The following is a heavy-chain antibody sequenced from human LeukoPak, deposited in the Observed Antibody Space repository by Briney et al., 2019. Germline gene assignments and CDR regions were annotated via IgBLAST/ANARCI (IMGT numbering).Heavy chain of an antibody. CDR2: IKSKGDGETT. D-gene: IGHD3-10*01. J-gene: IGHJ4*02. V-gene: IGHV3-15*01. CDR1: GFTFTNAW. Sequence: GGSLRLSCAASGFTFTNAWMTWVRQAPGKGLEWAGRIKSKGDGETTDYAAPVKGRFTMSRDDSKATLYLQMNSLKAEDTAVYYCATDLGLTMIRGVIVHWGQGALVTVSS. CDR3: ATDLGLTMIRGVIVH.